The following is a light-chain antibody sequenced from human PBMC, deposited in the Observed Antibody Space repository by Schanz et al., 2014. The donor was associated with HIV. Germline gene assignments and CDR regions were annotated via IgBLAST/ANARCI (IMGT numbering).Light chain of an antibody. CDR2: GAS. V-gene: IGKV3-15*01. Sequence: EIVMTQSPATLSVSPGERVTLSCRASQGIDSYLAWYQQKPGQAPRLLIYGASTRATGIPARFSGSGSGTEFTLTISSLQSEDFAVYYCQQYNNWPLYTFGQGTKLEIK. J-gene: IGKJ2*01. CDR1: QGIDSY. CDR3: QQYNNWPLYT.